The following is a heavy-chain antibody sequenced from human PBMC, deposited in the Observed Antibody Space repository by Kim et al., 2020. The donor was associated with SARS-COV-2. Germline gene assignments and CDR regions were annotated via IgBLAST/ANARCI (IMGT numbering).Heavy chain of an antibody. Sequence: SETLSLTCTVSGGSISSSSYYWGWIRQPPGKGLEWIGSIYYSGSTYYIPSLKSRVTISVDTSKNQFSLKLSSVTAADTAVYYCARHSRRGWLQPPGLDYWGQGTLVTVSS. J-gene: IGHJ4*02. CDR1: GGSISSSSYY. CDR2: IYYSGST. D-gene: IGHD5-18*01. CDR3: ARHSRRGWLQPPGLDY. V-gene: IGHV4-39*01.